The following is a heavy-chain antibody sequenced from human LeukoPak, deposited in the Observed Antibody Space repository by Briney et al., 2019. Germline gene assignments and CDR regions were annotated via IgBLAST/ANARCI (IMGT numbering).Heavy chain of an antibody. J-gene: IGHJ4*02. CDR2: ISGSGGST. V-gene: IGHV3-23*01. CDR3: AKPHRGLLWFGEYYFDY. D-gene: IGHD3-10*01. CDR1: GFTFSSYA. Sequence: QPGGSLRLSCAASGFTFSSYAMSWVRQAPGKGLEWVSAISGSGGSTYYADSVKGQFTISRDNSKNTLYLQMNSLRAEDTAVYYCAKPHRGLLWFGEYYFDYWGQGTLVTVSS.